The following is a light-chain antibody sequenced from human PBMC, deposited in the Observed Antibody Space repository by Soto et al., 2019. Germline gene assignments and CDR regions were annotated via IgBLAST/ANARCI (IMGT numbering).Light chain of an antibody. Sequence: DIQMTQSPSSLSASVGDRVTITFQASQRINTYLNWYQQKSGKPPKLLIYDASNLETGVPSRFSGSGSGTDFSFTISSLQPEDIATYHCQQYDSIPSTFGQGTKLEIK. CDR1: QRINTY. CDR2: DAS. V-gene: IGKV1-33*01. J-gene: IGKJ2*01. CDR3: QQYDSIPST.